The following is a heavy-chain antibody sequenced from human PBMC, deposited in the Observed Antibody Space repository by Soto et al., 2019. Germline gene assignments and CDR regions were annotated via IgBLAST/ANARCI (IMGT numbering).Heavy chain of an antibody. J-gene: IGHJ4*02. D-gene: IGHD2-15*01. CDR2: ISGSGGNI. CDR1: GFTFSHHS. Sequence: VGSLRLSCSGSGFTFSHHSLYWVRQPPVKGLQCVSSISGSGGNIYYAESVKGRFTISRDNSKNTLYLQMTSLSSEDSAVYYCVKVSGYCTGGSCFSYFDYWGQGTPVTVSS. CDR3: VKVSGYCTGGSCFSYFDY. V-gene: IGHV3-64D*06.